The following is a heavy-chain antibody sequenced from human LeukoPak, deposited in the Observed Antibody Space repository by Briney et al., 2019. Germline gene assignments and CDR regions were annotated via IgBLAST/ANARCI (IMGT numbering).Heavy chain of an antibody. D-gene: IGHD1-26*01. CDR3: ARGSGSYSRS. CDR1: GGSISSGSYY. J-gene: IGHJ5*02. Sequence: SQTLSLTCTVPGGSISSGSYYWSWIRQPAGKGLEWIGRIYTSGGTNYNPSLKSRVTISVDTSKNQFSLKLSSVTAADTAVYYCARGSGSYSRSWGQGTLVTVSS. V-gene: IGHV4-61*02. CDR2: IYTSGGT.